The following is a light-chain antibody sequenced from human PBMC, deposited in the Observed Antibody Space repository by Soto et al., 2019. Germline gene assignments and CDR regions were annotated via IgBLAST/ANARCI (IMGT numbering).Light chain of an antibody. Sequence: QSVLTQPASVSGSPGQSITISCTGKSSDFGTYNLDSWYQQYPGKAPKLIIYEGTKRPAGVSDRFSGSESGNTASLTISGLQTEDEADYYCCSHAGSSSWVFGGGTKLTVL. CDR3: CSHAGSSSWV. CDR1: SSDFGTYNL. CDR2: EGT. J-gene: IGLJ3*02. V-gene: IGLV2-23*01.